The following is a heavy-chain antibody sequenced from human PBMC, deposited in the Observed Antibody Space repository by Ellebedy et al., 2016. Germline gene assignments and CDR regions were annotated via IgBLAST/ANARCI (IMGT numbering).Heavy chain of an antibody. CDR1: GYTFTGYY. CDR2: MNPNSGNT. CDR3: ARENWNSYYMDV. D-gene: IGHD1-1*01. J-gene: IGHJ6*03. V-gene: IGHV1-8*02. Sequence: ASVKVSXXASGYTFTGYYMHWVRQAPGQGLEWMGWMNPNSGNTGYAQKFQGRVTMTRNTSISTAYMELRSLRSDDTAVYYCARENWNSYYMDVWGKGTTVTVSS.